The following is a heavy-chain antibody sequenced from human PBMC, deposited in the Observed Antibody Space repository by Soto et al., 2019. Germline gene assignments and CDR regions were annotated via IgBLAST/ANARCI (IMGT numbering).Heavy chain of an antibody. D-gene: IGHD3-22*01. V-gene: IGHV3-30*18. CDR3: SNDLSHYYGSSGYPLDY. CDR2: ISYDASNK. Sequence: VGFLTLSCAASGFTFSSYGMHWVSQAPGKGVEGVAVISYDASNKYYADSVKGRVTISRDNSKNTLYLQMNSLRAEDTAVYYCSNDLSHYYGSSGYPLDYWGQGTLVTVSS. CDR1: GFTFSSYG. J-gene: IGHJ4*02.